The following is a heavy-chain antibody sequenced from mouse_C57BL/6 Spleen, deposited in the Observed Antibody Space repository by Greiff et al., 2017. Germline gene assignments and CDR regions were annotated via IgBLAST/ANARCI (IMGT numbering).Heavy chain of an antibody. CDR3: ARSDYYGSSWYFDV. Sequence: QVQLQQSGPELVKPGASVKISCKASGYAFSSSWMNWVKQRPGKGLEWIGRMYPGDGDTNYNGKFKGKATLTADKSSSTAYMQLRSLTSEDSAVYFCARSDYYGSSWYFDVWGTGTTVTVSS. CDR1: GYAFSSSW. V-gene: IGHV1-82*01. CDR2: MYPGDGDT. J-gene: IGHJ1*03. D-gene: IGHD1-1*01.